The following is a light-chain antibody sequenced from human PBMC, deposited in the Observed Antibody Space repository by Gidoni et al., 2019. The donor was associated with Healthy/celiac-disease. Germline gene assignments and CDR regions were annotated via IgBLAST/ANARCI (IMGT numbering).Light chain of an antibody. J-gene: IGLJ3*02. CDR3: CSYAGSYTSWV. CDR2: DVS. V-gene: IGLV2-11*01. CDR1: SSDVGGYNY. Sequence: QSALTQPRSVSGSPGQSVTISCTGTSSDVGGYNYVSWYQQHPGKAPQLMIYDVSKRPSGVPDRFSGSKSGNTASRTISGLQAEDDADYYCCSYAGSYTSWVFGGGTKLTVL.